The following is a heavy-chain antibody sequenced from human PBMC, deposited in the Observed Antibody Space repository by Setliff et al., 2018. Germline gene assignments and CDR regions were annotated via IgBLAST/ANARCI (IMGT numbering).Heavy chain of an antibody. CDR3: AREGVDSRSSTDYRYYMDV. J-gene: IGHJ6*03. V-gene: IGHV1-69*05. D-gene: IGHD3-22*01. Sequence: SVKVSCKASGGTFSSYGISWVRQAPGQGLEWMGGAIPIFGTANYAHKFQGRVTIITDESTSTAYMELSSLRSEDTAVYYCAREGVDSRSSTDYRYYMDVWGKGTTVTVSS. CDR1: GGTFSSYG. CDR2: AIPIFGTA.